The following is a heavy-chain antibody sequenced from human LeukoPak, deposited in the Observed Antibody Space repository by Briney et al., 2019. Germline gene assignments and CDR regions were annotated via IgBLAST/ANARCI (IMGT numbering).Heavy chain of an antibody. V-gene: IGHV3-21*01. CDR3: ASSPEMATILGDNWFDP. J-gene: IGHJ5*02. CDR1: GFTFNTYS. Sequence: GGSLRLSCEASGFTFNTYSMNWARQAPGKGLEWVSSIDSSGGYMFYADSVRGRFTISRDNSKNTLYLQMNSLRAEDTAVYYCASSPEMATILGDNWFDPWGQGTLVTVSS. D-gene: IGHD5-24*01. CDR2: IDSSGGYM.